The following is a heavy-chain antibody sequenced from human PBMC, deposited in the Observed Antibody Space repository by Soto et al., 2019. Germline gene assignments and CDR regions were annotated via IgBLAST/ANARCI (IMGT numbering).Heavy chain of an antibody. CDR2: ISNYDNT. CDR3: TLYDALVFDF. D-gene: IGHD2-8*01. J-gene: IGHJ4*02. Sequence: WGSLRLSCAASGFTVNTFNMHWVRQAPGKGLKSVSSISNYDNTSYADSVKGRFTVSRDNAKNSLFLQMNSLRAEDTAVYYCTLYDALVFDFWGQGALVTVSS. V-gene: IGHV3-21*01. CDR1: GFTVNTFN.